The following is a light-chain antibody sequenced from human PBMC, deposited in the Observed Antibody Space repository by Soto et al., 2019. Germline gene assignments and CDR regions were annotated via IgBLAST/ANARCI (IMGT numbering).Light chain of an antibody. V-gene: IGLV2-23*02. J-gene: IGLJ3*02. CDR1: SSDVGSYDL. CDR3: CSYAGSYTWV. CDR2: EVN. Sequence: QSVLTQPASVSGSPGQSITISCTGTSSDVGSYDLVSWYQHHSGKAPKIIIYEVNKRPSGISDRFSGSKSGNTASLTISGLQAEDEADYYCCSYAGSYTWVFGGGTKLTVL.